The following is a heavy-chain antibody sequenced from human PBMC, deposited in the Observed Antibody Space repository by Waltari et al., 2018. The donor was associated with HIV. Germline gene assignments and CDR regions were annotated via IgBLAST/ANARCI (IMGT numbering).Heavy chain of an antibody. CDR3: ARSAGHAHLWAHYGDY. D-gene: IGHD3-16*01. CDR2: ISHIGST. CDR1: GESLRDFPRAPSQSFNAYS. J-gene: IGHJ4*02. Sequence: HVQLKPWGTGLLKPTQPLSLPCAGYGESLRDFPRAPSQSFNAYSLRWFRQPPGKGLEWIGEISHIGSTNYNPSLKSPVSITIDTSKKQFSLKLRSVTAADTAIYYCARSAGHAHLWAHYGDYWGQGKLVTVSS. V-gene: IGHV4-34*01.